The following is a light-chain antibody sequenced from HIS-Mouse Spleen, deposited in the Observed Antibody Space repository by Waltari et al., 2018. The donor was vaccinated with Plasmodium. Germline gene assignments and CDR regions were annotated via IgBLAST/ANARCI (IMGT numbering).Light chain of an antibody. Sequence: SYELTQPPSVSVSPGRTARITCSGDALPKKYAYWYQQKSGQARVLVIYEDSKRPSGIPERFAGSSSGTMATLTISGAQVEDEADYYCYSTDSSGNHRVFGGGTKLTVL. V-gene: IGLV3-10*01. CDR3: YSTDSSGNHRV. CDR2: EDS. J-gene: IGLJ3*02. CDR1: ALPKKY.